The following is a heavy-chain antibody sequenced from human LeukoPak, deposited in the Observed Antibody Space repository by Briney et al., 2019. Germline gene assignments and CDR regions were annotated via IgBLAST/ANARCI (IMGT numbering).Heavy chain of an antibody. J-gene: IGHJ4*02. CDR2: ISSSSSYI. CDR1: GFTFSSYN. D-gene: IGHD6-13*01. Sequence: GGSLGLSCAASGFTFSSYNMNWVRQAPGKGLEWVSSISSSSSYIYYADSVKGRFTISRDNAKNSLYLQMNSLRAEDAAVYYCARFIAAPYYFDYWGRGTLVTVSS. V-gene: IGHV3-21*01. CDR3: ARFIAAPYYFDY.